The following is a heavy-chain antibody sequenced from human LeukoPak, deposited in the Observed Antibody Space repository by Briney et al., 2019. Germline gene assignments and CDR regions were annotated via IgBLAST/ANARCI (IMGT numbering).Heavy chain of an antibody. CDR1: GYTFSHHY. CDR2: ISASSGST. CDR3: ARAMSGDLLDF. D-gene: IGHD3-10*01. V-gene: IGHV1-2*02. J-gene: IGHJ4*02. Sequence: ASVKVSCKASGYTFSHHYLYWIRQAPGQRLEYMGWISASSGSTDYAQKFQGRVTISRDTSVSTVYMELRWLTTDDTAVYYCARAMSGDLLDFWGQGTLVTVSS.